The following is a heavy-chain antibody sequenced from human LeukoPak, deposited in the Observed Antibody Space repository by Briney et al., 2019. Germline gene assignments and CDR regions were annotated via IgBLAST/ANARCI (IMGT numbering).Heavy chain of an antibody. J-gene: IGHJ3*02. V-gene: IGHV3-74*01. CDR1: GFTISNYW. CDR2: IKYDGTST. Sequence: HTGGSLRLSCAASGFTISNYWMHWVRQAPGKGLVWVSRIKYDGTSTSYADSVRGRFTISRDNAKNTLYLHMNSLTAEDTAVYFCVRSLTIAAAAIAFDIWGQGTMVTVSS. D-gene: IGHD6-13*01. CDR3: VRSLTIAAAAIAFDI.